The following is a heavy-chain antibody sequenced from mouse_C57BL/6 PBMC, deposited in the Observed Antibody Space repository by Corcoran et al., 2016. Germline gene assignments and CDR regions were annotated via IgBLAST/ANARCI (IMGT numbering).Heavy chain of an antibody. J-gene: IGHJ4*01. CDR1: GYTFTSYW. V-gene: IGHV1-55*01. CDR2: IYPGSGST. CDR3: ARSPDGYCAMDY. Sequence: QVQLQQPGAELVKPGASVKMSCKASGYTFTSYWITWVKQRPGQGLEWIGDIYPGSGSTNYNEKFKSKATLTVDTSSSTAYMQLSSLTSEDSAVYYCARSPDGYCAMDYWGQGTSVTVSS. D-gene: IGHD2-3*01.